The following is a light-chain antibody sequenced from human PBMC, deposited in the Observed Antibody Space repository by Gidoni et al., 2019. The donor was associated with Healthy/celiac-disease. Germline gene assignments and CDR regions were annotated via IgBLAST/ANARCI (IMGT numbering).Light chain of an antibody. CDR2: GAS. CDR3: QQYNNWPPIT. CDR1: QSVSSN. Sequence: EIVMTQSPATLSVSPGARATLSCRASQSVSSNVAWYQQKPGQAPRLLIYGASTRATGIPARFSRSGSGTEFTLIISSLQSEDFAVYYCQQYNNWPPITFGQGTKLEIK. J-gene: IGKJ2*01. V-gene: IGKV3-15*01.